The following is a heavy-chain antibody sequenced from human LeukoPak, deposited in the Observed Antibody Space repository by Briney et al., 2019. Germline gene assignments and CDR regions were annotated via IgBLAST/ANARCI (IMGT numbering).Heavy chain of an antibody. D-gene: IGHD4-17*01. CDR1: GGSISSYY. J-gene: IGHJ4*02. V-gene: IGHV4-59*01. CDR3: VRGSTVTSFTY. CDR2: IYYSGST. Sequence: PSETLSLTCTVTGGSISSYYWSWIRQPPGKGLEWIGYIYYSGSTNYNPSLKSRVTISVDTSKNQFSLKLRSVTAADTAVFYCVRGSTVTSFTYWGQGTLVTVSP.